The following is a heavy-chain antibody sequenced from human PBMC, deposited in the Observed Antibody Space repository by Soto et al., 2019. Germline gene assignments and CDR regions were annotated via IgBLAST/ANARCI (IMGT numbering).Heavy chain of an antibody. Sequence: QVQLVQSGAEVKKPGASVKVSCKASGYTFTSYDINWVRQATGQGLEWMGWMNPNSGNTGYAQKFQGRATMTRNTSISTSYMELSSLRSEDTAVYYCARGQNRSYRSFTRWGYWGQGTLVTVSS. CDR2: MNPNSGNT. J-gene: IGHJ4*02. CDR1: GYTFTSYD. V-gene: IGHV1-8*01. D-gene: IGHD3-16*02. CDR3: ARGQNRSYRSFTRWGY.